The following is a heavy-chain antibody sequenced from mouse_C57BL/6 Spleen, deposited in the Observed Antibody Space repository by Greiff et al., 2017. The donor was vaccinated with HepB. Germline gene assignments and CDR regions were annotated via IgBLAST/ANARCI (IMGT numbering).Heavy chain of an antibody. CDR3: APSYYYVGTLDY. J-gene: IGHJ2*01. V-gene: IGHV1-74*01. D-gene: IGHD1-1*01. CDR2: IHPSDSDT. Sequence: KQRPGQGVEWIGRIHPSDSDTNYTQKFKGKARFPIDQSSSTAYMQLSSLTSEDSAVYYRAPSYYYVGTLDYWGQGTTLTVSS.